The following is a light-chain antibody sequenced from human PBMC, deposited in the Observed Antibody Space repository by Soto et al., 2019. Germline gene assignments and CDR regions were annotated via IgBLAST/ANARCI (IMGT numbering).Light chain of an antibody. CDR3: QQYGSSGT. CDR2: GPS. J-gene: IGKJ4*02. Sequence: EIVMTQSPATLSVSPGERATLSCRASQSVSIDLAWYQQTPGQAPRLLIYGPSTRATGIPDRFSGSGSGTDFTLTISRLEPEDFAVYYYQQYGSSGTFGGGTKVDIK. V-gene: IGKV3-20*01. CDR1: QSVSID.